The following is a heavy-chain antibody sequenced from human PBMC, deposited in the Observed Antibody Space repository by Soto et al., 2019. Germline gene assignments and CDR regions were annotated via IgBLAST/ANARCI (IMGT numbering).Heavy chain of an antibody. D-gene: IGHD2-2*02. CDR3: AREGIVVVPAAIRGYYYYYGMDV. CDR2: ISAYNGNT. V-gene: IGHV1-18*01. CDR1: GYTFTSYG. J-gene: IGHJ6*02. Sequence: ASLKVSCKASGYTFTSYGISWVRQAPGQGLEWMGWISAYNGNTNYAQKLQGRVTMTTDTSTSTAYMELRSLRSDDTAVYYCAREGIVVVPAAIRGYYYYYGMDVWGQGTTVTVSS.